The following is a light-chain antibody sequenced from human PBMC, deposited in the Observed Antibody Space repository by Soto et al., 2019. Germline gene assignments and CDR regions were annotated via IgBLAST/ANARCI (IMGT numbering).Light chain of an antibody. V-gene: IGKV3-20*01. J-gene: IGKJ3*01. CDR2: GAS. CDR1: ETISSHY. CDR3: QNFGDSPFT. Sequence: EIVLMQSADALSLSPLEGATLSCIAGETISSHYIAWYQQKPGQAPRLLIFGASTRATGIPDRFSGSWSGTDFTLTINRLEPEDFAVYYCQNFGDSPFTFGPGTKVDIK.